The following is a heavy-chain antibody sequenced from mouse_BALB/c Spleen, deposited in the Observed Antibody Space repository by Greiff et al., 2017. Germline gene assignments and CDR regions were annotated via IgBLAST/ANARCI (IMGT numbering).Heavy chain of an antibody. CDR1: GYTFTSYW. V-gene: IGHV1-5*01. Sequence: EVQLQQSGTVLARPGASVKMSCKASGYTFTSYWMHWVKQRPGQGLEWIGAIYPGNSDTSYNQKFKGKAKLTAVTSTSTAYMELSSLTNEDSAVYYCTRGGITTVVAHFDDWGQGTTLTVSS. CDR3: TRGGITTVVAHFDD. D-gene: IGHD1-1*01. J-gene: IGHJ2*01. CDR2: IYPGNSDT.